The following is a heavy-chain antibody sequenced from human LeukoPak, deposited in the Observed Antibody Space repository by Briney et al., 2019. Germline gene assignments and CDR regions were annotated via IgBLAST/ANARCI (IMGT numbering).Heavy chain of an antibody. V-gene: IGHV1-69-2*01. CDR3: ATATGSVGGGV. Sequence: ASVKVSCKASGYTFTDYYMHWVQQAPGTGLEWMGRVDPEDGETIYAEKFQGRVTITADTSTDTAYMELSSLRSEDTAVYYCATATGSVGGGVWGQGTMVTVSS. J-gene: IGHJ3*01. D-gene: IGHD1-26*01. CDR1: GYTFTDYY. CDR2: VDPEDGET.